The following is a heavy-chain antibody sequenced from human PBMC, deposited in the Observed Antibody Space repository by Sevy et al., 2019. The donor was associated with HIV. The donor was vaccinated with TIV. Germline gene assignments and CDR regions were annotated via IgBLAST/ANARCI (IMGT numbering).Heavy chain of an antibody. D-gene: IGHD2-2*01. CDR2: IYSGGST. Sequence: GGSLRLSCAASGFTVSSNYMSWVRQAPGKGLEWVSVIYSGGSTYYADPVKGRFTISRANSKNTLYLQMNSLRAEDTAVYYCAREVVVPAENKKAGMDVWGQGTTVTVSS. CDR1: GFTVSSNY. V-gene: IGHV3-53*01. CDR3: AREVVVPAENKKAGMDV. J-gene: IGHJ6*02.